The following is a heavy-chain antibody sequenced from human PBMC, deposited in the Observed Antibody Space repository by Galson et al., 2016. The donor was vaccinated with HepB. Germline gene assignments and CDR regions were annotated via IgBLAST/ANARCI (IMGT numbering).Heavy chain of an antibody. V-gene: IGHV3-21*01. Sequence: SLRLSCAVSGITFRSYTMNWVRQAPGKGLEWVSSISGGSSYIYYADSVKGRFTISRDNAKNSLYLQMNSLRAEDTAVYYGASRHSGWYYFDYWGQGTLVTVSS. CDR2: ISGGSSYI. J-gene: IGHJ4*02. CDR3: ASRHSGWYYFDY. D-gene: IGHD6-19*01. CDR1: GITFRSYT.